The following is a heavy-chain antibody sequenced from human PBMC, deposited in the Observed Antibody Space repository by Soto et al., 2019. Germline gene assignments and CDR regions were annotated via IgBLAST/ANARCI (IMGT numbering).Heavy chain of an antibody. D-gene: IGHD2-15*01. CDR1: GGSISSGGYS. CDR3: ARVGVAATRSIDP. CDR2: IYHSGST. V-gene: IGHV4-30-2*05. J-gene: IGHJ5*02. Sequence: PSETLSLTCAVSGGSISSGGYSWSWIRQPPGKGLEWIGYIYHSGSTYYNPSLKSRVTISVDTSKNQFSLKLSSVTAADTAVYYCARVGVAATRSIDPWGQGTLVTVSS.